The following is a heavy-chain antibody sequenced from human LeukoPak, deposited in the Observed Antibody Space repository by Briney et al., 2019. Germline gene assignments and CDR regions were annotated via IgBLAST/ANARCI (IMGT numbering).Heavy chain of an antibody. CDR3: ARNYYDSSGYPNFDY. D-gene: IGHD3-22*01. CDR2: INPSGGST. V-gene: IGHV1-46*01. Sequence: ASVKVSCKASGYTFTSYYMHWLRQAPGQGLEWMGIINPSGGSTSYAQKFQGRVTMTRDTSTSTVYMELSSLRSEDTAVYYCARNYYDSSGYPNFDYWGQGTLVTVSS. J-gene: IGHJ4*02. CDR1: GYTFTSYY.